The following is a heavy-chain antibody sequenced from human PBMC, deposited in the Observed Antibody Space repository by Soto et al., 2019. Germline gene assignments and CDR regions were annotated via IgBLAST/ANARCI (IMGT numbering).Heavy chain of an antibody. J-gene: IGHJ5*02. V-gene: IGHV1-8*01. Sequence: QVQLVQSGAEVKKPGASVKVSCKASGYTFTSYDINWVRQATGQGLEGMGWMNPNSGNTGYAQKFQGRVTMTRTTSLSPAYMELSSLRSADTAVYYCARERANRRDPWGQGPLVTVSS. CDR1: GYTFTSYD. CDR3: ARERANRRDP. CDR2: MNPNSGNT.